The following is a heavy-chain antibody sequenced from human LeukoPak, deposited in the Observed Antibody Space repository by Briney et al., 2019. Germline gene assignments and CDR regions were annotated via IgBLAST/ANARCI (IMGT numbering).Heavy chain of an antibody. V-gene: IGHV1-69*05. J-gene: IGHJ6*03. CDR1: GGTFSIYA. CDR2: IIPIFGTA. D-gene: IGHD2-15*01. CDR3: ARDGIDCSGGSCYSLRYYYYYMDV. Sequence: GASVKVSCKASGGTFSIYAISWVRQAPGQGLEWKGRIIPIFGTANSAQKFQGRVTITTDESTSTAYMELRSQTSEDTAVYYCARDGIDCSGGSCYSLRYYYYYMDVWGKGTTVTVSS.